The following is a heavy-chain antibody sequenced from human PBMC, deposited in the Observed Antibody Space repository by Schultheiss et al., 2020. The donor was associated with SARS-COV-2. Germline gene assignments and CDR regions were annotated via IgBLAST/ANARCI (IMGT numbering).Heavy chain of an antibody. D-gene: IGHD5-18*01. CDR3: AKDTDGRYSYGYKAPYYFDY. CDR2: IWYDGSNK. V-gene: IGHV3-33*06. J-gene: IGHJ4*02. Sequence: GGSLRLSCAASGFTFSSYGMHWVRQAPGKGLEWVAVIWYDGSNKYYADSVKGRFTISRDNSKNTLYLQMNSLRAEDTAVYYCAKDTDGRYSYGYKAPYYFDYWGQGTLVTVSS. CDR1: GFTFSSYG.